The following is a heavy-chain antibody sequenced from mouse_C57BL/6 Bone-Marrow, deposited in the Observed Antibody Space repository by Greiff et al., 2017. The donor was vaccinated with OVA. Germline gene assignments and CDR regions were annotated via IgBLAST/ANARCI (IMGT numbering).Heavy chain of an antibody. CDR3: ASTVVAPFAY. V-gene: IGHV5-15*01. D-gene: IGHD1-1*01. Sequence: EVQGVESGGGLVQPGGFLKLSCAASGFTFSDYGMAWVRQAPRKGPEWVAFISNLAYSIYYADTVTGRFTISRENAKNTLYLEMSSLRSEDTAMYYCASTVVAPFAYWGKGTLVTVSA. J-gene: IGHJ3*01. CDR1: GFTFSDYG. CDR2: ISNLAYSI.